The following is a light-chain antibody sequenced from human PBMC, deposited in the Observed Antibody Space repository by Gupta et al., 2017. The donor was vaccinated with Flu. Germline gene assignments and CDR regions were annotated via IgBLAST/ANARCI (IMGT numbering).Light chain of an antibody. Sequence: SYELTLPPSVSVSPGQTASITCSGDKLGDIYVSWYQQKPGQSPVLLIYQDTQRPSGIPERFSGSNSGNTATLTISGTQAMDEADYYCQAWDSGTCGFGGGTKLTVL. V-gene: IGLV3-1*01. CDR2: QDT. J-gene: IGLJ2*01. CDR3: QAWDSGTCG. CDR1: KLGDIY.